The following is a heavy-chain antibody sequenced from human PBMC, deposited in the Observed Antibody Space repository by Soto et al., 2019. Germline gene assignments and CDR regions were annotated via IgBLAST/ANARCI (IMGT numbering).Heavy chain of an antibody. CDR3: ARGEPAAISIYYYYYMDV. CDR1: GYTFTSYG. CDR2: ISAYNGNT. V-gene: IGHV1-18*01. D-gene: IGHD2-2*01. J-gene: IGHJ6*03. Sequence: ASVKVSCKASGYTFTSYGISWVRQAPGQGLEWMGWISAYNGNTNYAQKLQGRVNMTTDTSTSTAYMELRSLRSDDTAVYYCARGEPAAISIYYYYYMDVWGKGTTVTVSS.